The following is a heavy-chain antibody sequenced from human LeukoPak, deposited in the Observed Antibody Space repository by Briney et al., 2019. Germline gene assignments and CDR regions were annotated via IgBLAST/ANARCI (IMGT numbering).Heavy chain of an antibody. CDR3: AKERLGNTKWFDP. J-gene: IGHJ5*02. CDR2: LSGSGDTT. CDR1: GFTFNVYA. V-gene: IGHV3-23*01. Sequence: HGGSLRLSCATSGFTFNVYAMGWVRQAPGKGRQWVSSLSGSGDTTYYADSVKGRFTISRDNSKNTLYMQMNSLGDDDAAIYYCAKERLGNTKWFDPWGQGTLGTVSS. D-gene: IGHD7-27*01.